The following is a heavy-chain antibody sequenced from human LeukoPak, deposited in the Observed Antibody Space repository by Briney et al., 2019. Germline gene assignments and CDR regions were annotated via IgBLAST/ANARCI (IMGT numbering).Heavy chain of an antibody. CDR2: IIPIFGTA. CDR1: GGTFSSYA. J-gene: IGHJ4*02. CDR3: ASLPLGCCSSTSCPTSSQFDY. Sequence: ASVKVSCKASGGTFSSYAISWVRQAPGQGLEWMGGIIPIFGTANYAQKFQGRVTITADESTSTAYMELSSLRSEDTAVYYCASLPLGCCSSTSCPTSSQFDYWGQGTLVTVSS. V-gene: IGHV1-69*01. D-gene: IGHD2-2*01.